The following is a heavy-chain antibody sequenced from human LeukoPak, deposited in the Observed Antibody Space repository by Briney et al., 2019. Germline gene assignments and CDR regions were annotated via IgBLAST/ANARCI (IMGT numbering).Heavy chain of an antibody. V-gene: IGHV3-23*01. CDR1: GFTFSSYA. CDR2: ISGSGGST. CDR3: AKVGDYYDSSGYSY. J-gene: IGHJ4*02. D-gene: IGHD3-22*01. Sequence: GGSLRLSCAASGFTFSSYAMSWVRQAPGKGLEWVSAISGSGGSTYYAGSVKGRFTISRDNSKNTLYLQMNSLRAEDTAVYYCAKVGDYYDSSGYSYWGQGTLVTVSS.